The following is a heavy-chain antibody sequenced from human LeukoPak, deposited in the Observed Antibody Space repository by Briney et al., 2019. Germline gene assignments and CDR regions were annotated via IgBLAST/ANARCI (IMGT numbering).Heavy chain of an antibody. Sequence: PSETLSLTCTVSGGSISSGGYYWSWIRQHPGKGLEWIGYIYYSGSTNYNPSLKSRVTISVDTSKNQFSLKLSSVTAADTAVYYCLLIGYSSGWVPKGDYWGQGTLVTVSS. V-gene: IGHV4-31*09. CDR1: GGSISSGGYY. CDR3: LLIGYSSGWVPKGDY. J-gene: IGHJ4*02. CDR2: IYYSGST. D-gene: IGHD6-19*01.